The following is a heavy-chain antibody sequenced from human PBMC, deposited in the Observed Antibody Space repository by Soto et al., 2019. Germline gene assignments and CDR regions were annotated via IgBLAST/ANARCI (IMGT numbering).Heavy chain of an antibody. CDR1: GFTFDDYA. Sequence: PGGSLRLSCASSGFTFDDYAMHWVRQAPGKGLGWVSGISWNSGSIGYADSVKGRFTISRDNAKNSLYLQMNSLRAEDTALYYCAFGRLWYGLNRDVFYIPSQGTMVTVSS. D-gene: IGHD3-10*01. CDR2: ISWNSGSI. J-gene: IGHJ3*02. CDR3: AFGRLWYGLNRDVFYI. V-gene: IGHV3-9*01.